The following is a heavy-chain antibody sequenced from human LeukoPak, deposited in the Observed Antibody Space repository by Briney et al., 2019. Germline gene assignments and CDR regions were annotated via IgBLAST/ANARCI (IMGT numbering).Heavy chain of an antibody. D-gene: IGHD6-13*01. CDR1: GFIFSPYA. CDR2: ISSEGKTT. V-gene: IGHV3-64D*06. Sequence: GGSLRLSCSASGFIFSPYAMHWVRQAPGKGLEYVSSISSEGKTTYYADSVKGRFTISRDNSKNTLYLQMSSLRPEDTAVYYCVKDRWVDHWGQGTLVTVSS. J-gene: IGHJ4*02. CDR3: VKDRWVDH.